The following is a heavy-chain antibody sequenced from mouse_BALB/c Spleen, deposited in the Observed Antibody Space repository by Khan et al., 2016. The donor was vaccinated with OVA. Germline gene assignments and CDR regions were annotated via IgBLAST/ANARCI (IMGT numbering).Heavy chain of an antibody. CDR3: ARDRSGY. J-gene: IGHJ2*01. V-gene: IGHV1-7*01. CDR2: INPTSGFT. D-gene: IGHD1-3*01. Sequence: QVQLKQSGAELAKPGASVKMSCKASGYTFTTYWMHWVKQRPGQGLEWIGYINPTSGFTDYNQKFKDKATLTADKSSSTAYMQLSSLTSDDSAVYYCARDRSGYWGQGTTLTVSS. CDR1: GYTFTTYW.